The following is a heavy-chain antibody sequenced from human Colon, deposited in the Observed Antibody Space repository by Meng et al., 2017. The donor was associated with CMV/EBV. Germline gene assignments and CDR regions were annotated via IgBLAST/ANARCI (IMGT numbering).Heavy chain of an antibody. CDR3: ARVRGLLDWLPADEENYYYGMDA. CDR1: GYKFTTYY. D-gene: IGHD3/OR15-3a*01. V-gene: IGHV1-46*01. CDR2: INPSAGTT. Sequence: ASVKVSCKASGYKFTTYYMHWVRQAPGQGLEWMGIINPSAGTTSYAQKFQGRVTMTRDMSSNTVYMQLSGLRSDDTAVYYCARVRGLLDWLPADEENYYYGMDAWGQGTAVTVSS. J-gene: IGHJ6*02.